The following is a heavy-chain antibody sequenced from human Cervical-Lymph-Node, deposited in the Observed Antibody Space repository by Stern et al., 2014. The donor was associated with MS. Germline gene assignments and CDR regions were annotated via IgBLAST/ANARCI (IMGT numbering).Heavy chain of an antibody. D-gene: IGHD1-26*01. CDR2: ISYDGRDK. V-gene: IGHV3-30*04. J-gene: IGHJ4*02. CDR1: GFVFRRYA. Sequence: QVQLVESGPGLVQPGRSLRLSCAASGFVFRRYALHWVRQAPGKGLEWVALISYDGRDKYYTDSVKGRFTVSRDNSNNTVDLEMNSLRLEDTAVYYCAKGGSGSYLDWGQGSLVTVSS. CDR3: AKGGSGSYLD.